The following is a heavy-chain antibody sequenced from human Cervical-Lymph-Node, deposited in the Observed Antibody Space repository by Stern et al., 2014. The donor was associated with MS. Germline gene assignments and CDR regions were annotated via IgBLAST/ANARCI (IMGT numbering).Heavy chain of an antibody. V-gene: IGHV1-3*04. J-gene: IGHJ5*02. Sequence: QDQLVQSGAEVKKPGASVKVSCKASGYTFTNYPLHWVCQAPGPRLEWMGWINIGNGNTKYSQKFQDRVTITRDTSTSTAYMELSSLRPEDTAVYYCAKWSVGSGSSSWGQGTLVTVSS. CDR2: INIGNGNT. D-gene: IGHD3-10*01. CDR3: AKWSVGSGSSS. CDR1: GYTFTNYP.